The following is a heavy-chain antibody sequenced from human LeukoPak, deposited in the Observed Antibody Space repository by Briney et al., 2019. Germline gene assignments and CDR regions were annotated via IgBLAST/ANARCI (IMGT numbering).Heavy chain of an antibody. CDR3: AREAAYGGNSRGAFDI. V-gene: IGHV3-23*01. J-gene: IGHJ3*02. Sequence: GGSLRLSCAASGFTFSSYGMSWVRQAPGKGLEWVSASSGSGGSTYYADSVKGRFTISRDNSKNTLYLQMNSLRAEDTAVYYCAREAAYGGNSRGAFDIWGQGTMVTVSS. CDR1: GFTFSSYG. CDR2: SSGSGGST. D-gene: IGHD4-23*01.